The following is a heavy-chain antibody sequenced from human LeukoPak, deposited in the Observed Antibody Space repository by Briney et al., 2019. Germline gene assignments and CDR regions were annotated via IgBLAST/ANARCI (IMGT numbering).Heavy chain of an antibody. CDR1: GGSIGSGGYY. J-gene: IGHJ3*02. CDR2: IYYSGST. V-gene: IGHV4-31*03. D-gene: IGHD6-19*01. Sequence: PSETLSLTCTVSGGSIGSGGYYWSWIRQHPGKGLEWIGYIYYSGSTYYNPSLKSRVTISVDTSKNQFSLKLSSVTAADTAVYYCARAPYSSGWYGDAFDIWGQGTMVTVSS. CDR3: ARAPYSSGWYGDAFDI.